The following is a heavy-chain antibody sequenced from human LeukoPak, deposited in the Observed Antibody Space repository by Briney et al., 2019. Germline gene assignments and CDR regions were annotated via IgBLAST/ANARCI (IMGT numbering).Heavy chain of an antibody. CDR2: ISSSSSTI. D-gene: IGHD6-13*01. Sequence: GGSLRLSCAASGFTFSSYSMNWVRQAPGKGLEWVSYISSSSSTIYYADSVKGRFTISRDNAKNSLYLQMNSLRAEDTAVYYCARPGAAAGIIFRYWGQGTLVTVSS. CDR1: GFTFSSYS. V-gene: IGHV3-48*01. CDR3: ARPGAAAGIIFRY. J-gene: IGHJ4*02.